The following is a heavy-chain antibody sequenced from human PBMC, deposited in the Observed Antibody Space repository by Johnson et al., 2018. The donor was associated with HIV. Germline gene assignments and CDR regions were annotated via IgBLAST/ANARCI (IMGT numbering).Heavy chain of an antibody. J-gene: IGHJ3*01. CDR3: ARDGRDLVTRGSFDV. D-gene: IGHD3-9*01. V-gene: IGHV3-30*04. Sequence: QVQLVESGGGVVQPGRSLRLSCAASGFTFSSYAMHWVRQAPGKGLEWVAVISYDGSHKYYADSVTGRFTISRDPSGTTWHLQINSLRPEDTAVYYCARDGRDLVTRGSFDVWGQGTVVTVSS. CDR2: ISYDGSHK. CDR1: GFTFSSYA.